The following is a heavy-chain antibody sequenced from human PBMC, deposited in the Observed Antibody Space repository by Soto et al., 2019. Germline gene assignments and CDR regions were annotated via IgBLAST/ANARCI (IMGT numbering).Heavy chain of an antibody. J-gene: IGHJ4*02. CDR1: GGSFTSNNW. CDR3: ASRDPGTSVDY. V-gene: IGHV4-4*02. CDR2: IYRTGST. Sequence: SETLSLTCAVSGGSFTSNNWWTWVRQPPGQGLEWIGEIYRTGSTNYNPSLKSRVTISIDKSENQFSLKVTSLTAADTAVYYCASRDPGTSVDYWGQGTLVTVSS. D-gene: IGHD1-7*01.